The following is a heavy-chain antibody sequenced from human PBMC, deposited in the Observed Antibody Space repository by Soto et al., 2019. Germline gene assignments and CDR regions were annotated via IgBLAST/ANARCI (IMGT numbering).Heavy chain of an antibody. V-gene: IGHV4-39*01. CDR1: GGSISSSSYY. CDR3: ATLIAARPLDY. Sequence: SETLSLTCTVSGGSISSSSYYWGWIRQPPGKGLEWIGSIYYSGSTYYNPSLKSRVTISVDTSKNQFSLKLSSVTAADTAVYYCATLIAARPLDYWGQGTLVTVSS. CDR2: IYYSGST. D-gene: IGHD6-6*01. J-gene: IGHJ4*02.